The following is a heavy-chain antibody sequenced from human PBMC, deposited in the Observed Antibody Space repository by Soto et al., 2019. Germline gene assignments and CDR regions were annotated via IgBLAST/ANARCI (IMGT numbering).Heavy chain of an antibody. Sequence: QVHLVQSGAEVKKPGSSVKVSCKASGATFTDNTVTWVRQAPGQGLEWMGRSVPTLGMANYAQTFQGRVTITADTSMTTAYLELTGLTSDDSAVYYCASGDCSGGRCYSDFDFWGQGTLVTVSS. J-gene: IGHJ4*02. CDR3: ASGDCSGGRCYSDFDF. CDR1: GATFTDNT. D-gene: IGHD2-15*01. V-gene: IGHV1-69*02. CDR2: SVPTLGMA.